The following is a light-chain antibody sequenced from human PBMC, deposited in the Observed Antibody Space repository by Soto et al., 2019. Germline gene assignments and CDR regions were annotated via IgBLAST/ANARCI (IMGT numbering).Light chain of an antibody. V-gene: IGKV3-15*01. J-gene: IGKJ2*01. CDR3: QQYDKWPHT. CDR2: YAS. Sequence: EMVMTQSPATLSVSPGERATLSCRASQNLSRNLAWYQQQPGQAPRLLIFYASTRATGIPARFSGSGSGTFFPLTISSLHSEDFAVYYCQQYDKWPHTFGQGTKLEIK. CDR1: QNLSRN.